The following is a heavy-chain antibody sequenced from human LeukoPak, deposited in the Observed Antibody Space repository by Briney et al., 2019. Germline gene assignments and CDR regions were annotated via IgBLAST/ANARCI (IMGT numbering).Heavy chain of an antibody. CDR3: ARDFDY. J-gene: IGHJ4*02. CDR2: IYYSGST. Sequence: SETLSLTCTVSGGSISSHYWSWIRQPPGKGLEWIGYIYYSGSTNYNPSLKSRVTISVDTSKNQFSPKLSSVTAADTAVYYCARDFDYWGQGTLVTVSS. CDR1: GGSISSHY. V-gene: IGHV4-59*11.